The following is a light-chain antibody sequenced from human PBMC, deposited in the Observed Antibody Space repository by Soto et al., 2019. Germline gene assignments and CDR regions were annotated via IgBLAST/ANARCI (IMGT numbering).Light chain of an antibody. J-gene: IGKJ5*01. CDR3: QQYNSWPPIT. Sequence: ELVMTQSAATLSVSPGERATLSCRASESVSSNLAWYQQRPGQAPRLVIYGASTRATGIPARFSGGGSGTEFTLTISSLQSEDFAVYYCQQYNSWPPITFGQGTRLEIK. CDR1: ESVSSN. CDR2: GAS. V-gene: IGKV3-15*01.